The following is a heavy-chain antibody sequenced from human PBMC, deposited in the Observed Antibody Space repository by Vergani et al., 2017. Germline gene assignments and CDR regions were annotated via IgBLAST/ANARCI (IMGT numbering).Heavy chain of an antibody. CDR1: GFTFSSYW. D-gene: IGHD1-26*01. Sequence: EVELVESGGGLVQPGGSLRLSCAASGFTFSSYWMHWVRQAPGKGLVWVSRINSDGSSTSYADSVKGRCTISRDNAKNTLYLQMNSLRAEDTAVYYCAKGRASGSYYFDYWGQGTLVTVSS. J-gene: IGHJ4*02. CDR2: INSDGSST. CDR3: AKGRASGSYYFDY. V-gene: IGHV3-74*01.